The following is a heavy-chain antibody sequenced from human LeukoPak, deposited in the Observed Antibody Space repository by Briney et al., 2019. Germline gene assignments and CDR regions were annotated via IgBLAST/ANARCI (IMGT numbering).Heavy chain of an antibody. V-gene: IGHV3-66*02. CDR3: ARGEYQLPQGN. CDR2: IYSGGST. D-gene: IGHD2-2*01. J-gene: IGHJ4*02. Sequence: GGSLRLSCAASGFTVSSNYMSWVRQAPGKGLEWVSVIYSGGSTYYADSVKGRFTISRDNSNNTLYLQMNSPRAEDTAVYYCARGEYQLPQGNWGQGTLVTVSS. CDR1: GFTVSSNY.